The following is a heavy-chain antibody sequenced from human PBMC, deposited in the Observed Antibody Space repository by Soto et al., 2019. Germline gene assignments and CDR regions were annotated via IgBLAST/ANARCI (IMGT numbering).Heavy chain of an antibody. J-gene: IGHJ6*03. Sequence: SETPCLRWSVAGGYISNGVDYLSWKHPHPGKGLEWIGYIYYTGSTYYNPSLKSRVTISVDTSKNQFSLQLSSVTAADSAVYYCARESRDFYYYYLDVWGKGPTVTVSS. CDR1: GGYISNGVDY. V-gene: IGHV4-31*02. CDR3: ARESRDFYYYYLDV. CDR2: IYYTGST.